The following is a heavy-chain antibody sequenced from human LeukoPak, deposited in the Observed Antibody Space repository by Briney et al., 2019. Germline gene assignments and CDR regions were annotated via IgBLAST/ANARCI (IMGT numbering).Heavy chain of an antibody. V-gene: IGHV4-31*02. D-gene: IGHD3-3*01. CDR3: ARGGIFVVVPPGDYGMDV. Sequence: SWVRQAPGKGLEWIGDIYYSGSTYYNPSLKSRVTISIDTSKNQFSLELRSVTAADTAVYYCARGGIFVVVPPGDYGMDVWGQGTTVTVSS. CDR2: IYYSGST. J-gene: IGHJ6*02.